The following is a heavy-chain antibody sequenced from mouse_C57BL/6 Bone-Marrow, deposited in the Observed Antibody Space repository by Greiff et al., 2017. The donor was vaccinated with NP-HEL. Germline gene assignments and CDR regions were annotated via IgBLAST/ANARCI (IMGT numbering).Heavy chain of an antibody. CDR1: GYTFTSYW. V-gene: IGHV1-55*01. D-gene: IGHD1-1*01. CDR2: IHPGSGST. Sequence: QVQLQQPGAELVKPGASVKMSCKASGYTFTSYWITWVKQRPGQGLEWIGDIHPGSGSTNYNEKFKSKATLTVDTSSSTAYMQLSSLTSEDSAALFCGREVVARRYGMDYCGQGTTVTGSS. CDR3: GREVVARRYGMDY. J-gene: IGHJ4*01.